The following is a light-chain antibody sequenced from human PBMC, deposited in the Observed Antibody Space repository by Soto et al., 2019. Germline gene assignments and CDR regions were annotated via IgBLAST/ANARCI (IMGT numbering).Light chain of an antibody. CDR2: RNS. CDR3: AAWDASLRVWL. CDR1: SANIGGNY. J-gene: IGLJ3*02. Sequence: QSVLAQPPTASGTPGQRVSISCSGGSANIGGNYVYWFRQFPGAAPKLLIYRNSLGPSGVPDRFSASKSGASASLAISGLRSEDEADYYCAAWDASLRVWLFGGGTKLTVL. V-gene: IGLV1-47*01.